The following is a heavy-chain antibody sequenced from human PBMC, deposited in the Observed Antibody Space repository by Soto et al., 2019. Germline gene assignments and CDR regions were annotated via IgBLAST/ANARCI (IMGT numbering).Heavy chain of an antibody. J-gene: IGHJ6*02. Sequence: ASVKVSCKASGGTFSSYAISWVRQAPGQGLEWMGGIIPIFGTANYAQKFQGRVTITADESTSTAYMELSSLRSEDTAVYYCARGLHGSGSYYLLYYGMDVWGQGTTAPVYS. CDR3: ARGLHGSGSYYLLYYGMDV. CDR1: GGTFSSYA. V-gene: IGHV1-69*13. CDR2: IIPIFGTA. D-gene: IGHD3-10*01.